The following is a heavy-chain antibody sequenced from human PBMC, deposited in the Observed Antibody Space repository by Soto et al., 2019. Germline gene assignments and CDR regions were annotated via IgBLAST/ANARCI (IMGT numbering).Heavy chain of an antibody. J-gene: IGHJ4*02. CDR1: GGSISSSSYY. V-gene: IGHV4-39*01. CDR2: IYYSGST. CDR3: ATIYDYIWGSYRFPFDY. Sequence: PSETLSLTCTVSGGSISSSSYYWGWIRQPPGKGLEWIGSIYYSGSTYYNPSLKSRVTISVDTSKNQFSLKLSSVTAADTAVYYCATIYDYIWGSYRFPFDYWGQGTLVTVSS. D-gene: IGHD3-16*02.